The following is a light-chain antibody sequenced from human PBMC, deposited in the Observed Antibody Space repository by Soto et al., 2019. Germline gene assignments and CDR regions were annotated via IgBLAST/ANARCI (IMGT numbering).Light chain of an antibody. CDR3: QQTYTTPRT. CDR1: QTVSTY. CDR2: ATS. J-gene: IGKJ1*01. Sequence: DTQMTQSPSSLSASVGDRISITCRASQTVSTYLNWYQQKPGKAPTLLISATSTLQSGVPSRFSGSGSGTEFTLTITSLQPEDFATYYCQQTYTTPRTFGHGNKVAIK. V-gene: IGKV1-39*01.